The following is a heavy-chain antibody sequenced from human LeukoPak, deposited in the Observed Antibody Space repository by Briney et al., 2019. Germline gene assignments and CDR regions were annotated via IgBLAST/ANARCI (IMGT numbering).Heavy chain of an antibody. CDR1: GGSISSSSYY. CDR3: ARAPPYGTHAFDI. V-gene: IGHV4-39*07. J-gene: IGHJ3*02. CDR2: IYYSGST. Sequence: SETLSLTCTVSGGSISSSSYYWGWIRQPPGKGLEWIGSIYYSGSTYYNPSLKSRVTISVDTSKNQFSLKLSSVTAADTAVYYCARAPPYGTHAFDIRGQGTMVTVSS. D-gene: IGHD4-17*01.